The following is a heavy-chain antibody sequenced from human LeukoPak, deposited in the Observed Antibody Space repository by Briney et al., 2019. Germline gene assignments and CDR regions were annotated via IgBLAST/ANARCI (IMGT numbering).Heavy chain of an antibody. V-gene: IGHV1-18*01. CDR2: INTYNGNT. D-gene: IGHD6-19*01. CDR3: ARSLGVAGRDY. J-gene: IGHJ4*02. CDR1: GYTFTSYA. Sequence: ASVKVSCKASGYTFTSYAITWVRQAPGQGLEWMGLINTYNGNTNYAQKFQGRVTMTTDTSTSTAYMELRSLMSDDTAVYYCARSLGVAGRDYWGQGTLVTVSS.